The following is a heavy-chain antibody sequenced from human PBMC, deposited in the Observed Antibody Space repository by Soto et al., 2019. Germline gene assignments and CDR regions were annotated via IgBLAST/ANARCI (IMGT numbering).Heavy chain of an antibody. CDR1: GYSFAGYW. Sequence: PGESLKISCKGSGYSFAGYWITWVRQKPGKGLEWMGRIDPSDSQTYYSPSFRGRVTISVTKSITTVFLQWSSLRASDTAMYYCARQIYDSDTGPNFQYYFDSWGQGTPVTVSS. V-gene: IGHV5-10-1*01. J-gene: IGHJ4*02. CDR3: ARQIYDSDTGPNFQYYFDS. D-gene: IGHD3-22*01. CDR2: IDPSDSQT.